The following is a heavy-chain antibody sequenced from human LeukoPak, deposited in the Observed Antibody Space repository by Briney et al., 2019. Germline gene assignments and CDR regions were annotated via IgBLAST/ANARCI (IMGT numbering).Heavy chain of an antibody. CDR1: GFTFSSYW. Sequence: GGSLRLSCAASGFTFSSYWMSWVRQAPGKGLEWVANIRQDEGERYYVDSVKGRFTISRDNAKNSLYLQMNSLRAEDTALYYCAKGSDQLPYYFDYWGQGTLVTVSS. CDR3: AKGSDQLPYYFDY. D-gene: IGHD2-2*01. CDR2: IRQDEGER. J-gene: IGHJ4*02. V-gene: IGHV3-7*03.